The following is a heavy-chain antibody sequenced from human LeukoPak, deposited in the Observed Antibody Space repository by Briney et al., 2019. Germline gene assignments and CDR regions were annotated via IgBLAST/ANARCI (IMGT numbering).Heavy chain of an antibody. CDR1: GFTFSSYS. Sequence: GGSLRLSCAASGFTFSSYSMNWVRQAPGKGLEWVSSISSSSSYIYYADSVKGRFTISRDNAKNSLYLQMNSLRAEDTAVYYCAREITVAGQGWFDYWGQGTLVTVSS. D-gene: IGHD6-19*01. V-gene: IGHV3-21*01. CDR2: ISSSSSYI. CDR3: AREITVAGQGWFDY. J-gene: IGHJ4*02.